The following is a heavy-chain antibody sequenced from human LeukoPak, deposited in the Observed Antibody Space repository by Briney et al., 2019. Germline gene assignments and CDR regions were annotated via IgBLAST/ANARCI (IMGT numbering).Heavy chain of an antibody. Sequence: TSETLSLTCTVSGGSISSYYWSWIRQPPGKGLEWIGYIYYSGSTNYNPSLKSRVTISVDTSKNQFSLKLSSVTAADTAVYYCARDHYGSSSALDYWGQGTLVTVSS. D-gene: IGHD6-6*01. CDR2: IYYSGST. CDR3: ARDHYGSSSALDY. J-gene: IGHJ4*02. V-gene: IGHV4-59*01. CDR1: GGSISSYY.